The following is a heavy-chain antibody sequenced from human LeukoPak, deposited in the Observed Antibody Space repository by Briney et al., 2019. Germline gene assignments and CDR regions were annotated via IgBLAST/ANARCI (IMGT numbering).Heavy chain of an antibody. J-gene: IGHJ4*02. V-gene: IGHV4-30-2*01. Sequence: SETLSLTCTVSGGSISSGGYYWSWIRQPPGKGLEWIGYIYHSGSTYYNPSLKSRVTISVDRSKNQFSLKLSSVTAADTAVYYCARVTVTTPIVYDYWGQGTLVTVSS. D-gene: IGHD4-11*01. CDR3: ARVTVTTPIVYDY. CDR1: GGSISSGGYY. CDR2: IYHSGST.